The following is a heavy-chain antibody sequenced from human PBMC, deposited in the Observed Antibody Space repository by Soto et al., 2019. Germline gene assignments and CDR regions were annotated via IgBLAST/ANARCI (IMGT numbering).Heavy chain of an antibody. CDR3: RTYDFWSGAAFDI. CDR2: INSDGSST. J-gene: IGHJ3*02. D-gene: IGHD3-3*01. V-gene: IGHV3-74*01. CDR1: GFTFSSYW. Sequence: RLSCAASGFTFSSYWMHWVRQAPGKGLVWVSRINSDGSSTSYADSVKGRFTISRDNAKNTLYLQMNSLRAEDTAVYYCRTYDFWSGAAFDIWGQGTMVTVS.